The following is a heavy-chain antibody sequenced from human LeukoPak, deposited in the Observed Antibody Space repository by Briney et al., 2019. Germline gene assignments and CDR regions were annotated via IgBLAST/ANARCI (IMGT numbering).Heavy chain of an antibody. CDR1: GYTFTSYD. CDR2: MNPYSGNT. J-gene: IGHJ5*02. D-gene: IGHD2-15*01. CDR3: ARDSYCSGGACSRGGYNWFDP. Sequence: ASVKVSCKASGYTFTSYDINWVRQAAGQGLEWMGWMNPYSGNTGYAQKFQGRVTMTRNTSISTAYMELSSLRSDDTAIYYCARDSYCSGGACSRGGYNWFDPWGQGTPVTVSS. V-gene: IGHV1-8*01.